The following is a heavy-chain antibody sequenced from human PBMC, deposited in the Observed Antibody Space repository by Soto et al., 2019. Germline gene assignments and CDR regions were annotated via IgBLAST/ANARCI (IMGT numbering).Heavy chain of an antibody. V-gene: IGHV3-53*04. D-gene: IGHD6-13*01. CDR1: GFTVSSNY. CDR3: ASAETAAAGGVGYAFDI. CDR2: IYSGGST. Sequence: GGSLRLSCAASGFTVSSNYMSWVRQAPGKGLEWVSVIYSGGSTYYADSVKGRFTISRHNSKNTLYLQMNSLRAEDTAVYYCASAETAAAGGVGYAFDIWGQGTMVTVSS. J-gene: IGHJ3*02.